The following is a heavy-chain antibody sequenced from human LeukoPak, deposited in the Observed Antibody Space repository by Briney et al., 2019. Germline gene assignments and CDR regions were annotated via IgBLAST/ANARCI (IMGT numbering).Heavy chain of an antibody. CDR3: ARLTSGQAFDY. D-gene: IGHD1-26*01. Sequence: NTSETLSLTCTVSGYSISSGYYWGWIRQPPGKGLEWIGSIYHSGSTYYNPSLKSRVTISVDTSKNQCSLKLSSVTAADTAVYYCARLTSGQAFDYWGQGTLVTVSS. V-gene: IGHV4-38-2*02. CDR2: IYHSGST. J-gene: IGHJ4*02. CDR1: GYSISSGYY.